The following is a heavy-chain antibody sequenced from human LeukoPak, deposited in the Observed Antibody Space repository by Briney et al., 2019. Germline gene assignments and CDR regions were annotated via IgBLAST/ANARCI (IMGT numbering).Heavy chain of an antibody. V-gene: IGHV1-8*03. CDR3: ARVAPQWLAPIDY. J-gene: IGHJ4*02. D-gene: IGHD6-19*01. Sequence: APVKVSCKASGYTFTNFEVNWVRQAAGQGLEWTGWMNPNSGNSGFAQKFQGRVTITSDNSISTAYMEVSGLTPDDTAVYFCARVAPQWLAPIDYWGQGTLVIVSS. CDR2: MNPNSGNS. CDR1: GYTFTNFE.